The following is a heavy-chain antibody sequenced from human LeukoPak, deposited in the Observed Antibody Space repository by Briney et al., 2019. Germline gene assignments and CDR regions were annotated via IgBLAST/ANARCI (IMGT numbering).Heavy chain of an antibody. Sequence: GRSLRLSCAASGFTFSSYAMHWVRQAPGKGLEWVAVISYDGSNKYYADSVKGRFTISRDNSKNTLYLQMNSLRAEDTAVYYCARDDCRSTSCPTTGYYYGMDVWGQGTTVTVSS. CDR1: GFTFSSYA. CDR3: ARDDCRSTSCPTTGYYYGMDV. D-gene: IGHD2-2*01. J-gene: IGHJ6*02. V-gene: IGHV3-30-3*01. CDR2: ISYDGSNK.